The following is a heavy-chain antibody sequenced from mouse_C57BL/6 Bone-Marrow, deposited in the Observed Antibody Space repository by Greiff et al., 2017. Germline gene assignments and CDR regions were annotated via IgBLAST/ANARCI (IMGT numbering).Heavy chain of an antibody. J-gene: IGHJ3*01. V-gene: IGHV1-26*01. CDR1: GYTFTDYY. CDR2: INHNNGGT. CDR3: ARRGLKGSWFAY. Sequence: VQLQQSGPELVKPGASVKISCKASGYTFTDYYMNWVKQSHGKSLEWIGDINHNNGGTSYNQKFKGKATLTVNKSSSTAYMELRGLTSEDSAVYYCARRGLKGSWFAYWGQGTLVTVSA. D-gene: IGHD2-4*01.